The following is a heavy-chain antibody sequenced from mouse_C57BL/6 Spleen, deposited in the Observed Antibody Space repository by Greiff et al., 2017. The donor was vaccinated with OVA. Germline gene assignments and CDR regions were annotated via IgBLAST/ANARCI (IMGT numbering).Heavy chain of an antibody. V-gene: IGHV3-6*01. CDR2: ISYDGSN. CDR1: GYSITSGYY. D-gene: IGHD4-1*01. Sequence: EVQVVESGPGLVKPSQSLSLTCSVTGYSITSGYYWNWIRQFPGNKLEWMGYISYDGSNNYNPSLKNRISITRDTSKNQFFLKLNSVTTEDTATCYCARELGHAMDYWGQGTSVTVSS. J-gene: IGHJ4*01. CDR3: ARELGHAMDY.